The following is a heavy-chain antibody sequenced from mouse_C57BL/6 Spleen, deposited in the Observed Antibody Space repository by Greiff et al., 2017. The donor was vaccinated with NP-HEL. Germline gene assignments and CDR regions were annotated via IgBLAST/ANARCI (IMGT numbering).Heavy chain of an antibody. J-gene: IGHJ3*01. V-gene: IGHV4-1*01. Sequence: EVMLVESGGGLVQPGGSLKLSCAASGIDFSRYWMSWVRRAPGKGLEWIGEINPDSSTINYAPSLKDKFIISRDNAKNTLYLQMSKVRSEDTALYYCATLYDGYYVGVWFAYWGQGTLVTVSA. D-gene: IGHD2-3*01. CDR3: ATLYDGYYVGVWFAY. CDR2: INPDSSTI. CDR1: GIDFSRYW.